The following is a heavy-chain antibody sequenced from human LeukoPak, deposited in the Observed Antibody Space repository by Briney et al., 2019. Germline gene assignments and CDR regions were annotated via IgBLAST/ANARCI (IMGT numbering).Heavy chain of an antibody. Sequence: ASVKVSCKASGYTFTGYYMHWVRQAPGQGLEWMGWINPNSGGTNYAQKFQGRVTMTRDTSISTAYMELSRLRSDDTAVYYCARGTYYYDSSGYYHDAFDIWGQGTMVAVSS. J-gene: IGHJ3*02. CDR1: GYTFTGYY. V-gene: IGHV1-2*02. CDR3: ARGTYYYDSSGYYHDAFDI. CDR2: INPNSGGT. D-gene: IGHD3-22*01.